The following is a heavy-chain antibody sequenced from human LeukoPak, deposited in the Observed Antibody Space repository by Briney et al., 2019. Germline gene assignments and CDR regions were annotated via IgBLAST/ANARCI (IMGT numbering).Heavy chain of an antibody. D-gene: IGHD6-19*01. J-gene: IGHJ4*02. V-gene: IGHV3-30*04. CDR3: ARDRDSSGWYAG. CDR1: GFTFSSYA. CDR2: ISYDGSNK. Sequence: GGSLRLSCAASGFTFSSYAMHWVRQAPGKGLEWVAVISYDGSNKYYADSVEGRFTISRDNSKNTLYLQMNSLRAEDTAVYYCARDRDSSGWYAGWGQGTLVTVSS.